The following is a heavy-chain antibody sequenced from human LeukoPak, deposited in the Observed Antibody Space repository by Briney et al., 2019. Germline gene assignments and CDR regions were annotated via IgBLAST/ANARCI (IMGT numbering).Heavy chain of an antibody. J-gene: IGHJ3*02. D-gene: IGHD5-18*01. CDR2: IYYSGST. CDR3: ARVGYSYGLSDAFDI. V-gene: IGHV4-39*07. CDR1: GGSISSSSYY. Sequence: SETLSLTCTVSGGSISSSSYYWGWIRQPPGKGLEWIGSIYYSGSTYYNPSLKSRVTISVDTSKNRFSLKLSSVTAADTAVYYCARVGYSYGLSDAFDIWGQGTMVTVSS.